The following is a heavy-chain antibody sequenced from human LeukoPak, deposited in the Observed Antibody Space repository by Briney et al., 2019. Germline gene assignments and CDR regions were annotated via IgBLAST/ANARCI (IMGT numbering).Heavy chain of an antibody. J-gene: IGHJ4*02. Sequence: GGSLRLSCAASGFTVSSNYMSWVRQAPGKGLESVSVIYSDGSTYYADSVKGRFTISRDNSKNTLYLQMNSLRAEDTAVYYCARASENYDFWSGYYCWGQGTLVTVSS. CDR2: IYSDGST. V-gene: IGHV3-66*01. D-gene: IGHD3-3*01. CDR1: GFTVSSNY. CDR3: ARASENYDFWSGYYC.